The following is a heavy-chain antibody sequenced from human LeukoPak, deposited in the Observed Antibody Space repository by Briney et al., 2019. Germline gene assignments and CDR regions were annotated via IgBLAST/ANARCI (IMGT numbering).Heavy chain of an antibody. D-gene: IGHD3-10*01. CDR3: ARDKVGVIPLFDY. Sequence: SGGSLRLSCAASGFTFSSYAMSWVRQAPGRGLEWVSTISGSGGNTYYADSVRGRFTISRDNSKNTLYLKMNSLGAEDTALYYCARDKVGVIPLFDYWGHGTLVTVSS. CDR1: GFTFSSYA. J-gene: IGHJ4*01. CDR2: ISGSGGNT. V-gene: IGHV3-23*01.